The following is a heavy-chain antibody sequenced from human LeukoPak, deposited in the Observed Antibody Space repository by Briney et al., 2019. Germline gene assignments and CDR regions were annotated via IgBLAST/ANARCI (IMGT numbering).Heavy chain of an antibody. CDR3: AKDGYYDSSGYRKHDGFDI. D-gene: IGHD3-22*01. CDR1: GFTVSTNY. J-gene: IGHJ3*02. Sequence: GGSLRLSCAASGFTVSTNYMSWVRQAPGKGLEWVSLIYSGGITQYADSVKGRFTISRDNSKNTLYLQMTSLRAEDTAVYHCAKDGYYDSSGYRKHDGFDIWGQGTLVTVSS. CDR2: IYSGGIT. V-gene: IGHV3-66*01.